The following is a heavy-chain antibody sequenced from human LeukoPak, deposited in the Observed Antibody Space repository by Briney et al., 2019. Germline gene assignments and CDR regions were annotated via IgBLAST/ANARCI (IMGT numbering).Heavy chain of an antibody. V-gene: IGHV4-39*01. Sequence: SETLSLTCTVSGGSISSSRDYWAWLRQPPGKGLEWIANIYYSGSTYYSPSLKSRVTISVDTSKNQFSLKLSSVTAADTAVYYCARAVGGYSYGYGRNFPFDYWGQGTLVTVSS. CDR1: GGSISSSRDY. J-gene: IGHJ4*02. CDR2: IYYSGST. CDR3: ARAVGGYSYGYGRNFPFDY. D-gene: IGHD5-18*01.